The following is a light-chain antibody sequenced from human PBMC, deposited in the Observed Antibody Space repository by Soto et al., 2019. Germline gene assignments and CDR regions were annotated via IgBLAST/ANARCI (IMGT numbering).Light chain of an antibody. CDR3: QQYGTPPYT. Sequence: EIVLTQSPATLSLSPGERATLSCGASQTISSYLAWYQQKPGLAPRILIYGASNRAAGIPDRFSGSGSGSDFTLTISRLEPEDFAVYYCQQYGTPPYTFGQGTKVDIK. J-gene: IGKJ2*01. V-gene: IGKV3D-20*01. CDR2: GAS. CDR1: QTISSY.